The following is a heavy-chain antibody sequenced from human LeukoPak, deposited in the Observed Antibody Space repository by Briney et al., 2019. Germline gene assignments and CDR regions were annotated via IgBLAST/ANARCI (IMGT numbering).Heavy chain of an antibody. D-gene: IGHD6-13*01. V-gene: IGHV3-43*02. CDR2: ISGDGGST. Sequence: QPGGSLRLSCAASGFTFDDYAMHWVRQAPGKGLEWVSLISGDGGSTYYADSVKGRLTISRDNSKNSLYLQMNSLRTEDTALYYCAKPYSSSPLDAFDIWGQGTMVTVSS. CDR1: GFTFDDYA. CDR3: AKPYSSSPLDAFDI. J-gene: IGHJ3*02.